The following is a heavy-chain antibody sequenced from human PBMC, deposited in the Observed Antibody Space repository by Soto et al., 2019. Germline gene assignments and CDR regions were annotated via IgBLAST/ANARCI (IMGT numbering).Heavy chain of an antibody. Sequence: GGSLRLSCVTSGFTLSNYGMHWVRQAPGKGLEWIALIWYEGTTKYSTDSMKGRFSISRDQSKSTLYLQVNSLRAEDTATYYCARDVGSSGSSRWFDTWGQGTLVTVS. D-gene: IGHD3-10*01. V-gene: IGHV3-33*01. CDR1: GFTLSNYG. J-gene: IGHJ5*02. CDR2: IWYEGTTK. CDR3: ARDVGSSGSSRWFDT.